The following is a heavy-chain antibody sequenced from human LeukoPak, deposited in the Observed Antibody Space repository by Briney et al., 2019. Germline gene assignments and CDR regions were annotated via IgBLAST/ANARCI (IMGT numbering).Heavy chain of an antibody. D-gene: IGHD5-24*01. CDR2: IDSKNGDT. CDR1: GYTFTAYY. V-gene: IGHV1-2*02. CDR3: AKKIEMATISHFDY. J-gene: IGHJ4*02. Sequence: WASVKVSCKASGYTFTAYYMHWVRQAPGQGLEWMGWIDSKNGDTKYAQKFQSRLTISRDTSIGIAYMELRSLISDDTAVYYCAKKIEMATISHFDYWGQGTLVTVSS.